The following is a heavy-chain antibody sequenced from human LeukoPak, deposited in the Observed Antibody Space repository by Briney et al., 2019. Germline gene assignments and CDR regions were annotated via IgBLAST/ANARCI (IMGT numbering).Heavy chain of an antibody. J-gene: IGHJ3*02. CDR2: TYYRSKWFN. V-gene: IGHV6-1*01. CDR3: SRGRSLGYCSSTSGYVSDAFDI. Sequence: SQTLSLTSAISGDSVSSSFASWKWIRQSPSRGLECLGMTYYRSKWFNDYGVSVKSRITINPDTSKNQFSLQLNSVTSDDKAVYFCSRGRSLGYCSSTSGYVSDAFDIWGQGTMVTVSS. CDR1: GDSVSSSFAS. D-gene: IGHD2-2*01.